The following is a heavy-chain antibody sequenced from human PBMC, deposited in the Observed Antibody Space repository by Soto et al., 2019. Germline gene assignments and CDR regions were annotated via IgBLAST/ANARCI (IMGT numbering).Heavy chain of an antibody. V-gene: IGHV3-15*01. Sequence: EVELVESGGVLVEPGGSLRLSCAASGFAFTNVWMTWVRQAPGKALEWVGRIRSQIDGGTTDSAAPAKGRFTISRDDSKNTLYLQMNSLKTEDTAVYYCTTVAYGEYVSDYWGQGTLVTVSS. D-gene: IGHD4-17*01. J-gene: IGHJ4*02. CDR1: GFAFTNVW. CDR2: IRSQIDGGTT. CDR3: TTVAYGEYVSDY.